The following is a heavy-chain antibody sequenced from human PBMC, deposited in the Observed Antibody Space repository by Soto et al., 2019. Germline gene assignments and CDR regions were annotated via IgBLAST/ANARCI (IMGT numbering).Heavy chain of an antibody. Sequence: GVSLRLPCSAAGFTFSRSDLHWVRHAPGKGLEWVGRVRSKIHNYATSFADSVRGRFTISRNDSDNTVSLEMSGLKSEDTALYYCSTRVSGRRMVFYGMDVWGQENTVTV. CDR3: STRVSGRRMVFYGMDV. J-gene: IGHJ6*01. V-gene: IGHV3-73*01. CDR1: GFTFSRSD. CDR2: VRSKIHNYAT. D-gene: IGHD2-8*01.